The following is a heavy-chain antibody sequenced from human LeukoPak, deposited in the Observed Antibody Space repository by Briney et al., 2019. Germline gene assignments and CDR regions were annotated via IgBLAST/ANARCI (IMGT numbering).Heavy chain of an antibody. CDR1: GYTFTGYY. D-gene: IGHD6-6*01. Sequence: ASVKVSCKASGYTFTGYYMHWVRQAPGQGLEWMGWINPNSGGTNYAQKFQGRVTMTRDTSISTAYMELSRLRSDDTAVYYCARSSSEYSDSWFDPWGQGTLVTVSS. CDR2: INPNSGGT. J-gene: IGHJ5*02. CDR3: ARSSSEYSDSWFDP. V-gene: IGHV1-2*02.